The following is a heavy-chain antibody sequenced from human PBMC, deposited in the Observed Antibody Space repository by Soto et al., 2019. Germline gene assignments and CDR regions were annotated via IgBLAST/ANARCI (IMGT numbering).Heavy chain of an antibody. J-gene: IGHJ6*02. CDR2: ISGSGGST. V-gene: IGHV3-23*01. Sequence: PGGSLRLSCAASGFTFSSYAMSWVRQAPGKGLEWVSAISGSGGSTYYADSVKGRFTISRDNSKNTLYLQMNSLRAEDTAVYYCAKDRSSGDSSSYIDHKKYYYGMDVWGQGTTVTVSS. CDR1: GFTFSSYA. D-gene: IGHD6-13*01. CDR3: AKDRSSGDSSSYIDHKKYYYGMDV.